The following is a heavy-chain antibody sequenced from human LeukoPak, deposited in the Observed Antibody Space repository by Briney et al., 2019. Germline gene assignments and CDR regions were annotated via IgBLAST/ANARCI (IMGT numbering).Heavy chain of an antibody. J-gene: IGHJ5*02. D-gene: IGHD6-19*01. Sequence: GASVKVSCKDSEYTLTELSMHWVRQAPGKGLEWMGGFDPEDGETIYAQKFQGRVTMTEDTSTDTAYMELSSLRSEDTAVYYCATMFTSGWYNWFDPWGQGTLVTVSS. CDR3: ATMFTSGWYNWFDP. CDR1: EYTLTELS. V-gene: IGHV1-24*01. CDR2: FDPEDGET.